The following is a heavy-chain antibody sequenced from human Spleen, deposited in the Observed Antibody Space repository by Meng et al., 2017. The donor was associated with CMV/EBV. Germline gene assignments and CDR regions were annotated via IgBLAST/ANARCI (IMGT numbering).Heavy chain of an antibody. D-gene: IGHD5-24*01. CDR2: ISGSGGNT. J-gene: IGHJ4*02. Sequence: CAASGFTFSTYAMGGVRQAPGKGLEWVSAISGSGGNTYYADSVKGRFTISRDSSKNTLYLQMNSLRAEDTAVYYCAKVGGDGYIPFDYWGQGTLVTVSS. CDR1: GFTFSTYA. CDR3: AKVGGDGYIPFDY. V-gene: IGHV3-23*01.